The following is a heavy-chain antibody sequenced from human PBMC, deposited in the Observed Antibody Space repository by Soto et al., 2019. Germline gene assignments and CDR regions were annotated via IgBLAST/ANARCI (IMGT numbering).Heavy chain of an antibody. CDR3: HGGSDYDFWSGYSNDYYYYGMDV. Sequence: PSETLSLTCTVSGGSISSYYWSWIRQPAGKGLESIGRIYTSGSTNYNPSLKSRVTMSVDTSKNRFSLKLSSVTAADTAVYYCHGGSDYDFWSGYSNDYYYYGMDVWGQGTPVTVSS. CDR1: GGSISSYY. CDR2: IYTSGST. D-gene: IGHD3-3*01. V-gene: IGHV4-4*07. J-gene: IGHJ6*02.